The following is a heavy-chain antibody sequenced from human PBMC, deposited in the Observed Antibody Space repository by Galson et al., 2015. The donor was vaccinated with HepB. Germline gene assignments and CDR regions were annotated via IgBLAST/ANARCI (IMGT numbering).Heavy chain of an antibody. D-gene: IGHD1-26*01. Sequence: SLRLSCAASGFTFSSYDMHWVRQATGQGLEWVSAIGTAGDTYYPGSVKGRFTISRENAKNSLYLQMNSLRAGDTAVYHCARVWEKTYYYDDLDVWGQGTTVTVSS. J-gene: IGHJ6*02. CDR1: GFTFSSYD. CDR2: IGTAGDT. CDR3: ARVWEKTYYYDDLDV. V-gene: IGHV3-13*04.